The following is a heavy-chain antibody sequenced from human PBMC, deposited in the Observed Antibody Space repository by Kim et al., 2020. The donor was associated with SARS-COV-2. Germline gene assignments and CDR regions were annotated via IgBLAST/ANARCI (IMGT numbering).Heavy chain of an antibody. CDR3: ALLYGGYVPVDY. CDR1: GFTFSSYS. V-gene: IGHV3-21*01. Sequence: GGSLRLSCAASGFTFSSYSMNWVRQAPGKGLEWVSSISSSSSYIYYADSVKGRFTISRDNAKSSLYLQMNSLRAEDTAVYYCALLYGGYVPVDYWGQGTLVTVSS. J-gene: IGHJ4*02. CDR2: ISSSSSYI. D-gene: IGHD5-12*01.